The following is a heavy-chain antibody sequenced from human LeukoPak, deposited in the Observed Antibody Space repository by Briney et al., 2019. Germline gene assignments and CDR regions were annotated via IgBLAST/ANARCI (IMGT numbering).Heavy chain of an antibody. J-gene: IGHJ5*02. D-gene: IGHD2-2*01. Sequence: SETLSLTCTVSGGSISSSSYYWGWIRQPPGKGLEWIGSIYYSGSTYYNPSLKSRVTISVDTSKNQFSLKLSSVTAADTAVYYCAGRYCSSTSCYPFDPWGQGTLVTVSS. CDR1: GGSISSSSYY. CDR2: IYYSGST. V-gene: IGHV4-39*01. CDR3: AGRYCSSTSCYPFDP.